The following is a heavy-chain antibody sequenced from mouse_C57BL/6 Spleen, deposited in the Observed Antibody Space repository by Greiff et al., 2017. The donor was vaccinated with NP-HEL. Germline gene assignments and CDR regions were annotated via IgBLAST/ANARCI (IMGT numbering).Heavy chain of an antibody. CDR1: GFTFSDYG. J-gene: IGHJ3*01. CDR3: AGPDGYDSWFAY. CDR2: ISSGSSTI. V-gene: IGHV5-17*01. Sequence: EVKLMESGGGLVKPGGSLKLSCAASGFTFSDYGMHWVRQAPEKGLEWVAYISSGSSTIYYADTVKGRFTISRDNAKNTLFLQMTSLRSEDTAMYYCAGPDGYDSWFAYWGQGTLVTVSA. D-gene: IGHD2-2*01.